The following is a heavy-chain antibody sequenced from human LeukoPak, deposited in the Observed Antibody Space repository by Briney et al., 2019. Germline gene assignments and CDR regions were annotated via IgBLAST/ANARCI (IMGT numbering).Heavy chain of an antibody. Sequence: GGSLRLSCAASGFTFSSYAMHWVRQAPGKGLEWVAVISYDGSNKYYADSVKGRFTVSRDNSKNTLYLQMKSLRAEDTAVYYCAKGGGYEAQYYYYYLDVWGKGTTVTISS. CDR2: ISYDGSNK. V-gene: IGHV3-30*04. D-gene: IGHD5-12*01. CDR3: AKGGGYEAQYYYYYLDV. J-gene: IGHJ6*03. CDR1: GFTFSSYA.